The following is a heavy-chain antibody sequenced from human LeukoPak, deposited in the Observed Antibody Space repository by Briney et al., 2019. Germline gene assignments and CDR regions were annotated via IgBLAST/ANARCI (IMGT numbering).Heavy chain of an antibody. J-gene: IGHJ3*02. V-gene: IGHV3-23*01. CDR2: ISGSGDST. D-gene: IGHD1-26*01. CDR1: GFTFGSYA. Sequence: PGGSLRLSCAASGFTFGSYAMTWVHQAPGKGLEWVSTISGSGDSTYYADSVKGRFTIPRDNSKNTLYLQMNSLRAEDAALYYCAKGGRVGTAGDAFDIWGQGTMVSVSS. CDR3: AKGGRVGTAGDAFDI.